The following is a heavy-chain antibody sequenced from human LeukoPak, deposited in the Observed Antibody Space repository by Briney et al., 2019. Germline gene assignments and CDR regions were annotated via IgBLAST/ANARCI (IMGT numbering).Heavy chain of an antibody. CDR1: GCTFSSYE. D-gene: IGHD3-22*01. Sequence: GGSLRLSCAASGCTFSSYEMNWVRQAPGKGLEWVSYISGSGSSIYYADSVKGRFTISRDNAKNSLDLQMNSLRADDTAVYYCTRDAVVVVGPGFDLWGQGTLVTVSS. CDR2: ISGSGSSI. J-gene: IGHJ5*02. V-gene: IGHV3-48*03. CDR3: TRDAVVVVGPGFDL.